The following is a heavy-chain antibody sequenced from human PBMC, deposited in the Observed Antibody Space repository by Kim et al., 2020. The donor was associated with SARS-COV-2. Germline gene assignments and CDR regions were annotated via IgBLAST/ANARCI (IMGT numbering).Heavy chain of an antibody. CDR3: ARRVIGDTAMAP. J-gene: IGHJ4*02. CDR2: INPNSGGT. V-gene: IGHV1-2*02. Sequence: ASVKVSCKASGYTFTGYYMHWVRQAPGQGLDWMGWINPNSGGTNYAQKFQGRVTMTRDTSISTAYMELSRLRSDDTAVYYCARRVIGDTAMAPWGQGTLVTVSS. CDR1: GYTFTGYY. D-gene: IGHD5-18*01.